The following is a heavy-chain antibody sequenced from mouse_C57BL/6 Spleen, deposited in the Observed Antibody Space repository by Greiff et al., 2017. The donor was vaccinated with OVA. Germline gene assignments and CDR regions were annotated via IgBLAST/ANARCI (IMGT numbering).Heavy chain of an antibody. Sequence: QVQLKQPGAELVKPGASVKMSCKASGYTFTSYWITWVKQRPGQGLEWIGDIYPGSGSTNYNEKFKSKATLTVDTSSSTAYMQLSSLTSEDSAVYYCAREGPYYSKGYFDVWGTGTTVTVSS. D-gene: IGHD2-5*01. V-gene: IGHV1-55*01. CDR3: AREGPYYSKGYFDV. CDR1: GYTFTSYW. CDR2: IYPGSGST. J-gene: IGHJ1*03.